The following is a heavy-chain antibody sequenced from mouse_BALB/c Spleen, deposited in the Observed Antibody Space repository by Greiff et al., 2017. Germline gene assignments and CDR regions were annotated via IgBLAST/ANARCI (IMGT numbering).Heavy chain of an antibody. CDR3: TRGGHDGFAY. Sequence: LKQPGSELVRPGASVKLSCKASGYTFTSYWMHWVKQRHGQGLEWIGNIYPGSGSTNYDEKFKSKGTLTVDTSSSTAYMHLSSLTSEDSAVYYCTRGGHDGFAYWGQGTLVTVSA. CDR1: GYTFTSYW. CDR2: IYPGSGST. V-gene: IGHV1S22*01. D-gene: IGHD2-12*01. J-gene: IGHJ3*01.